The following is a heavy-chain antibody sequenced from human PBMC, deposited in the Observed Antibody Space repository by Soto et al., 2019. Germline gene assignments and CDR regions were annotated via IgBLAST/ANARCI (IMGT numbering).Heavy chain of an antibody. CDR2: ISWNSGSI. CDR3: AAASVIAARPSYYYYGMDV. D-gene: IGHD6-6*01. CDR1: GFTFDDYA. Sequence: EVQLVESGGGLVQPGRSLRLSCAASGFTFDDYAMHWVRQAPGKGLEWVSGISWNSGSIGYADSVKGRFTISRDNAKNSLYLQMNSLRAEDTALYYCAAASVIAARPSYYYYGMDVWGQGTTVTVSS. V-gene: IGHV3-9*01. J-gene: IGHJ6*02.